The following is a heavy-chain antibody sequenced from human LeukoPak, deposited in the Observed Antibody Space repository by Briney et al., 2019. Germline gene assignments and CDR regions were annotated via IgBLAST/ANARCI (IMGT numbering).Heavy chain of an antibody. D-gene: IGHD4-11*01. CDR3: ARGGSYSFNWFDP. CDR2: IYYSGST. CDR1: GGSIRSSSYY. J-gene: IGHJ5*02. Sequence: PSETLSLTCTVSGGSIRSSSYYWGWIRQPPGKGLEWIGSIYYSGSTYYNPSLKSRVTISVDTSKNQFSLKLSSVTAADTAVYYCARGGSYSFNWFDPWGQGTLVTVSS. V-gene: IGHV4-39*07.